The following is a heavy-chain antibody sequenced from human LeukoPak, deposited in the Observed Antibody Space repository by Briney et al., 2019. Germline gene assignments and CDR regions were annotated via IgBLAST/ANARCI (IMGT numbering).Heavy chain of an antibody. CDR3: ARGSKSFYSSSWYPLSYYFDY. CDR2: IYTSGST. D-gene: IGHD6-13*01. J-gene: IGHJ4*02. Sequence: SETLSLTCTVSGGSISSYYWSWIRQPAGKGLEWIGRIYTSGSTNYNPSLKSRVTMSVDTSKNQFSLKLSSVTAADTAVYYCARGSKSFYSSSWYPLSYYFDYWGQGTLVTVSP. CDR1: GGSISSYY. V-gene: IGHV4-4*07.